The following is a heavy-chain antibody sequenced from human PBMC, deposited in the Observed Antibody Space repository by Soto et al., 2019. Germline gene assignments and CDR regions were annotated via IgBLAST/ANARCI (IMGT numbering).Heavy chain of an antibody. J-gene: IGHJ5*02. CDR3: AGEHSSSFNWFDP. V-gene: IGHV1-69*13. D-gene: IGHD6-6*01. Sequence: ASVKVSCKASGGTFSSYAISWVRQAPGQGLEWMGGIIPIFGTANYAQKFQGRVTITADESTSTAYMELSSLRSEDTAVYYCAGEHSSSFNWFDPWGQGTLVTVSS. CDR2: IIPIFGTA. CDR1: GGTFSSYA.